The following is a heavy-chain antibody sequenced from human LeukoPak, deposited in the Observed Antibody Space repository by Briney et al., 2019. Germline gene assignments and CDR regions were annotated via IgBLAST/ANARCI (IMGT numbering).Heavy chain of an antibody. D-gene: IGHD2-15*01. CDR2: IRYDGSNR. J-gene: IGHJ4*02. CDR3: ARVGWSTESYYFDY. V-gene: IGHV3-30*02. CDR1: GFTFSSYG. Sequence: GGSLRLSCAASGFTFSSYGMHWVRQAPGKGLEWVAFIRYDGSNRYYADSVKGRFTISRDNSKNTLYLQMNSLRAEDTALYYCARVGWSTESYYFDYWGQGTLVTVSS.